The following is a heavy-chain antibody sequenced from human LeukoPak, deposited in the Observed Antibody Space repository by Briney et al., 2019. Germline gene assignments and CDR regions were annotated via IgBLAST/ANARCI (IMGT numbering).Heavy chain of an antibody. CDR2: ISWDGGST. J-gene: IGHJ4*02. V-gene: IGHV3-43D*03. D-gene: IGHD6-13*01. CDR3: AKEYTSSWYYFDY. CDR1: GFTFDDYA. Sequence: PGGSLRLSCAASGFTFDDYAMHWVRQAPGKGPEWVSLISWDGGSTHYADSVKGRFTISRDNSKNSLYLQMNGPRTEDTALYYCAKEYTSSWYYFDYWGQGTLVTVSS.